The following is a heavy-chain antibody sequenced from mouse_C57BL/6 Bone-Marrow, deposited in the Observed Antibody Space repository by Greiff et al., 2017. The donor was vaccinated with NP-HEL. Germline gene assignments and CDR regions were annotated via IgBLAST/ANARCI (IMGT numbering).Heavy chain of an antibody. CDR1: GYTFTSYW. J-gene: IGHJ2*01. CDR3: ARDWDDFDY. Sequence: VQLQQPGAELVKPGASVKMSCKASGYTFTSYWITWVKQRPGQGLEWIGDIYPGSGSTNYNEKFKSKATLTVDKSSSTAYMQLSSLTSEDSAVYYCARDWDDFDYWGQGTTLTVSS. D-gene: IGHD4-1*01. CDR2: IYPGSGST. V-gene: IGHV1-55*01.